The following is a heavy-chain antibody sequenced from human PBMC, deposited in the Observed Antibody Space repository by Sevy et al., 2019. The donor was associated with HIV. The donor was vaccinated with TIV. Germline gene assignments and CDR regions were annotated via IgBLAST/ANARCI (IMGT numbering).Heavy chain of an antibody. CDR3: AKGQTDYYDTSGPVDY. V-gene: IGHV3-30*18. CDR1: EFTFSSYA. Sequence: GGSLRLSCAASEFTFSSYAMHWVHQAPGKGLEWVAAIPYDGSSKYYADSVKGRLTISRDNSKNTLYLQMNSLRAEDTALYYCAKGQTDYYDTSGPVDYWGQGTLVTVSS. J-gene: IGHJ4*02. CDR2: IPYDGSSK. D-gene: IGHD3-22*01.